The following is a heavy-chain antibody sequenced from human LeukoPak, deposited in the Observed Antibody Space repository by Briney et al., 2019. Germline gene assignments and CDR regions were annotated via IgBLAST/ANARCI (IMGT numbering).Heavy chain of an antibody. V-gene: IGHV4-31*03. CDR2: IHYSGST. CDR3: AKDTYLKDSPRHDY. Sequence: SETLSLTCTVSGGSISSGGFYWSWIRQHPGKGLEWIGYIHYSGSTYYNPSLKSRVTISVDTSKTQFSLKLSSVTAADTAVYYCAKDTYLKDSPRHDYWGQGTLVTVSS. J-gene: IGHJ4*02. D-gene: IGHD5-18*01. CDR1: GGSISSGGFY.